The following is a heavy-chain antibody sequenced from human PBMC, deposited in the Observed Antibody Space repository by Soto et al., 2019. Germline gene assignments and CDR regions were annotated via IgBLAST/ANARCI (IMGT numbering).Heavy chain of an antibody. J-gene: IGHJ5*02. CDR2: ISDSGGST. CDR3: ANPGYSYGYDWFDP. V-gene: IGHV3-23*01. CDR1: GFSFSSYA. D-gene: IGHD5-18*01. Sequence: EVQLLESGGGLVQPGGSLRLSCAASGFSFSSYAMTWVCQAPGKGLEWVSGISDSGGSTYYADSVKGRFTISRDNSKNMVYLQMNRLRAGDTAVYYCANPGYSYGYDWFDPWGQGTLVTVSS.